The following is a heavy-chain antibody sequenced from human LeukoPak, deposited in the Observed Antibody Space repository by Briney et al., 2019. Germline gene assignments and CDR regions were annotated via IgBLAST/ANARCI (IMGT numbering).Heavy chain of an antibody. V-gene: IGHV1-2*02. J-gene: IGHJ4*02. Sequence: GASVKVSCKGSGYTFTGYYMHWVRQAPGQGLEWMGWINPNSGGTNDVQKFQGRVTMTRDTSISTAYTELSRLRSDDTAVYYCARDSSIVGAMVIDYWGQGTLVTVS. CDR2: INPNSGGT. CDR3: ARDSSIVGAMVIDY. D-gene: IGHD1-26*01. CDR1: GYTFTGYY.